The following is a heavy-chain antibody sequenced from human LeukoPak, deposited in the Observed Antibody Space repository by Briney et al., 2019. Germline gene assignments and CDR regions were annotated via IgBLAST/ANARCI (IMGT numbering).Heavy chain of an antibody. CDR1: GGSISSYY. V-gene: IGHV4-59*01. J-gene: IGHJ4*02. Sequence: SETLSLTCTVSGGSISSYYWSWIRQPPGKGLEWIGYIYYTGSTNYNPSLKSRVTISVDTSKNQFSLKLSSVTAADTAVYYCARSYYYDSNSLLGSYWGQGTLVTVSS. CDR3: ARSYYYDSNSLLGSY. D-gene: IGHD3-22*01. CDR2: IYYTGST.